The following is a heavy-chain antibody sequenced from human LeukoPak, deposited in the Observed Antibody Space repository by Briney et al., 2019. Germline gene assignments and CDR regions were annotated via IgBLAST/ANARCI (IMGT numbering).Heavy chain of an antibody. CDR3: ARSYSSGPFDY. V-gene: IGHV4-4*02. J-gene: IGHJ4*02. CDR2: IYHSGST. Sequence: PSETLSLTCAVSGGSISSSNWWSWVRQPPGKGLEWIGEIYHSGSTNYSPSLKSRVTMSEDTSKNQFSLRLNSVTAADTAVCYCARSYSSGPFDYWGQGTLVTVSS. D-gene: IGHD6-19*01. CDR1: GGSISSSNW.